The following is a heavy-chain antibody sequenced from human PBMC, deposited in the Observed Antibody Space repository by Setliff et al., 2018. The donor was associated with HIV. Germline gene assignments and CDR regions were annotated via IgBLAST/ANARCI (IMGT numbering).Heavy chain of an antibody. CDR1: GGSISSSSYF. V-gene: IGHV4-39*07. CDR2: IHYSGNT. CDR3: AQLIAVGGIDY. Sequence: SETLSLTCTVSGGSISSSSYFWGWIRQPPGKGLEWIATIHYSGNTYYNPSLKSRVTISVDTSKNQFSLKLTSVTAADTAEYYCAQLIAVGGIDYWGQGTLVTVSS. J-gene: IGHJ4*02. D-gene: IGHD6-19*01.